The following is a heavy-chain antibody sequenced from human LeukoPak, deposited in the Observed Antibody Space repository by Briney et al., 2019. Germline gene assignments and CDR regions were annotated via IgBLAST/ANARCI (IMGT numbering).Heavy chain of an antibody. CDR1: GGTFSSYA. V-gene: IGHV1-18*01. Sequence: ASVKVSCKASGGTFSSYAISWVRQAPGQGLEWMGWISGYNGNTNYAQKLQGRVTMTTDTSTSTAYMELRSLRSDDTAVYYCARGLPINYDSSGYHYYSYGMDVWGQGTTVTVSS. CDR3: ARGLPINYDSSGYHYYSYGMDV. D-gene: IGHD3-22*01. CDR2: ISGYNGNT. J-gene: IGHJ6*02.